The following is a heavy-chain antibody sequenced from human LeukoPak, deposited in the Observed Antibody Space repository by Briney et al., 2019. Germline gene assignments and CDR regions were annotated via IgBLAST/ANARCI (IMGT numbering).Heavy chain of an antibody. D-gene: IGHD3-3*01. J-gene: IGHJ6*03. CDR3: ARAFWSGYTYYMDV. Sequence: GGSLRLSCAASGFTFSSYSMNWVRQAPGKGLEWVSSISSSSSYIYYADSVKGRFTISRDNAKNSLYLQMNSLRAEDTAVYYCARAFWSGYTYYMDVWGKGTTVTVSS. V-gene: IGHV3-21*01. CDR1: GFTFSSYS. CDR2: ISSSSSYI.